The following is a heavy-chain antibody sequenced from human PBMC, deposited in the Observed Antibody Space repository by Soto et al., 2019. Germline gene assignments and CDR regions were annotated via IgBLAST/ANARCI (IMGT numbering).Heavy chain of an antibody. CDR3: ARRGYYYDSSGYYPSAFDI. J-gene: IGHJ3*02. V-gene: IGHV5-10-1*01. D-gene: IGHD3-22*01. CDR2: IDPSDSYT. CDR1: GYSFTSYW. Sequence: RGESLKISCKGSGYSFTSYWISWVRQMPGKGLEWMGRIDPSDSYTNYSPSFQGHVTISADKSISTAYLQWSSLKASDTAMYYCARRGYYYDSSGYYPSAFDIWGQGTMVTVSS.